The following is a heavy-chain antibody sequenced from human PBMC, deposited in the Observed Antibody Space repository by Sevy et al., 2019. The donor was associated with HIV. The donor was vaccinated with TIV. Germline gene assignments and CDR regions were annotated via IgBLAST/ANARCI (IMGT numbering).Heavy chain of an antibody. V-gene: IGHV3-30-3*01. CDR2: TSYDGSSN. D-gene: IGHD3-22*01. CDR1: GFTFSNFA. CDR3: ATDDRDNSGYHFTY. Sequence: GGSLRLSCAASGFTFSNFAMHWVRQAPGKGLEWVAITSYDGSSNYYADSVKGRFTISRDNSKHTLYLQMNSLTVEDTDVYYCATDDRDNSGYHFTYWGQGTLVTVSS. J-gene: IGHJ4*02.